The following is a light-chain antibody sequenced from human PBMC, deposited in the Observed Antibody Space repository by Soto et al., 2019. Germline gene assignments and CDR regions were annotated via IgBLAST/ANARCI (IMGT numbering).Light chain of an antibody. V-gene: IGKV3-20*01. CDR2: GAS. CDR1: QSVSSSY. CDR3: QQYGSPRA. Sequence: ESVLTQSPGTLSLSPGERATLSCRASQSVSSSYLAWYQQKPGQAPRLLIYGASSRATGIPDRFSGSGSGTDFTLTISRLEPEDFAVYYCQQYGSPRAFGQGTKLEIK. J-gene: IGKJ2*01.